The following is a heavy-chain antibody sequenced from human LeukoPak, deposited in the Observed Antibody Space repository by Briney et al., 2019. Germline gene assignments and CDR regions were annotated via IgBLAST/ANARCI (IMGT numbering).Heavy chain of an antibody. CDR2: IYYSGST. J-gene: IGHJ6*02. CDR3: ARGGLGYCSGGSCYGIRYYYGMDV. V-gene: IGHV4-31*03. CDR1: GGSISSGGYY. Sequence: SETLSLTCTVSGGSISSGGYYWSWIRQHPGKGLEWIGYIYYSGSTYYNPSLKSRVTISVDTSKNQFSLKLSSVTAADTAVYYCARGGLGYCSGGSCYGIRYYYGMDVWGQGTTVTVSS. D-gene: IGHD2-15*01.